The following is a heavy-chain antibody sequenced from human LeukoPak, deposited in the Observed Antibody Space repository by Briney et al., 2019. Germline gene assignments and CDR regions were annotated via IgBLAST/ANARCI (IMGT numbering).Heavy chain of an antibody. J-gene: IGHJ6*03. CDR1: GFTFSSYE. V-gene: IGHV3-48*03. CDR2: ISSSGSTI. CDR3: ARGPSGWILYDYYYYYMDV. Sequence: PGGSLRLSCAASGFTFSSYEMNWVRQAPGKGLEWVSYISSSGSTIYYADSVKGRFTISRDNAKNSLYLQMNSLRAEDTAVYYCARGPSGWILYDYYYYYMDVWGKGTTVTVSS. D-gene: IGHD6-19*01.